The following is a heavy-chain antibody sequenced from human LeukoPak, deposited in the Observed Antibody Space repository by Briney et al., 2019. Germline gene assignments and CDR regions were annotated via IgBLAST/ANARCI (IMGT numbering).Heavy chain of an antibody. V-gene: IGHV3-23*01. D-gene: IGHD6-13*01. CDR1: GFTFSSYV. Sequence: GGSLRLSCAASGFTFSSYVMSWVRQAPGKGLEWVSNIGGSVGSMFYAASVKGRFAISRDNSNNTLFLQMNNLRVEDTAVYYCAKRGNSWDLFDYWGQGTLVTVSS. CDR3: AKRGNSWDLFDY. J-gene: IGHJ4*02. CDR2: IGGSVGSM.